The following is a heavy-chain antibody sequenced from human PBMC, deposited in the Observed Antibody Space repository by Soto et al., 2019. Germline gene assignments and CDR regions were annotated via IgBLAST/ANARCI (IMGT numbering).Heavy chain of an antibody. V-gene: IGHV3-30*18. Sequence: SLRLSCAASGFTFSSYGMHWVRQAPGKGLEWVAVISYDGSNKYYADSVKGRFTISRDNSKNTLYLQMNSLRAEDTAVYYCAKDLTYYYGSGDPRPDYYYGMDVWGQGTTVTSP. CDR3: AKDLTYYYGSGDPRPDYYYGMDV. CDR2: ISYDGSNK. CDR1: GFTFSSYG. D-gene: IGHD3-10*01. J-gene: IGHJ6*02.